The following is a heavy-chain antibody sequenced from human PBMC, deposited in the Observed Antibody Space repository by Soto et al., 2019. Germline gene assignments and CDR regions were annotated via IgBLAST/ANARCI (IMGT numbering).Heavy chain of an antibody. CDR1: GGTFSSYT. J-gene: IGHJ5*02. Sequence: GASVKVSCKASGGTFSSYTISWVRQAPGQGLEWMGRIIPILGIANYAQKFQGRVTITADKSTSTAYMELSSLRSEDTAVYYCVVGTTSGWFDPWGQGTLVTVSS. V-gene: IGHV1-69*02. D-gene: IGHD1-7*01. CDR3: VVGTTSGWFDP. CDR2: IIPILGIA.